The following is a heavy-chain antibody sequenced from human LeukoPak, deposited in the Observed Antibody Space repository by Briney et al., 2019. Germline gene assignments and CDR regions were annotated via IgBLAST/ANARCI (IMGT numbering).Heavy chain of an antibody. J-gene: IGHJ6*02. D-gene: IGHD6-13*01. Sequence: GGSLRLSCAASGFTFSSYGIHWVRQAPGKGLEWVAFIRYDGSNKYYADSVKGRFTISRDNSKNTLYLQMNSLRAEDTAVYYCTSLVAAAGPYYYYGMDVWGQGTTVTVSS. V-gene: IGHV3-30*02. CDR3: TSLVAAAGPYYYYGMDV. CDR2: IRYDGSNK. CDR1: GFTFSSYG.